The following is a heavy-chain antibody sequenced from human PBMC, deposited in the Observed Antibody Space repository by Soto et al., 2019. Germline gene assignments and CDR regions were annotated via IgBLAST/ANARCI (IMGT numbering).Heavy chain of an antibody. Sequence: GGSLRLSCAASGFTFSSYGMHWVRQAPGKGLEWVAVIWYDGSNKYYADSVKGRFIISRDNSKNTLYLQMNSLRAEDTAVYYCARGGRFLEWLLIDYWGQGTLVTVSS. CDR1: GFTFSSYG. CDR3: ARGGRFLEWLLIDY. J-gene: IGHJ4*02. V-gene: IGHV3-33*08. CDR2: IWYDGSNK. D-gene: IGHD3-3*01.